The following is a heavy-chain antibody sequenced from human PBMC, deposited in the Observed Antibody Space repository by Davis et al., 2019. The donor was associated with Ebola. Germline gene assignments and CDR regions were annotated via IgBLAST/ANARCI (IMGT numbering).Heavy chain of an antibody. D-gene: IGHD3-3*01. Sequence: GESLKISCAASGYTFTSYAMHWVRQAPGQRLEWMGWINAGNGNTKYSQKFQGRVTITRDTSASTAYMELSSLRSEDTAVYYCASSFFEYYDFWSGYYMADYWGQGTLVTVSS. CDR2: INAGNGNT. CDR1: GYTFTSYA. V-gene: IGHV1-3*01. J-gene: IGHJ4*02. CDR3: ASSFFEYYDFWSGYYMADY.